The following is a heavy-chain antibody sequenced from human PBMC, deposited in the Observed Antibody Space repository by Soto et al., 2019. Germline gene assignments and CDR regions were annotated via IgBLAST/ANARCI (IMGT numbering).Heavy chain of an antibody. CDR1: GYTFTSYA. V-gene: IGHV1-58*02. J-gene: IGHJ6*02. Sequence: GASVKVSCKASGYTFTSYAMHWVRQAPGQRLEWMGWIVVGSGKTNYAENFRERVTITRDTSTSTAYMEVTGLRSEDTAVYYCAGGGYAKLLYYPSSYYYGMDVWGQGTTVTVSS. CDR3: AGGGYAKLLYYPSSYYYGMDV. D-gene: IGHD3-22*01. CDR2: IVVGSGKT.